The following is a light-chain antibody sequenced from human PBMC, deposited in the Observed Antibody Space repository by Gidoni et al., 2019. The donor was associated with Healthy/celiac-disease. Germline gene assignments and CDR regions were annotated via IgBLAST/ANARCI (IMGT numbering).Light chain of an antibody. V-gene: IGKV3-20*01. CDR1: QSVSSSY. Sequence: EIVLTQSPGTLSLSPGERATLSCRASQSVSSSYLAWYQQKPGQAPRLLIYVESSRATGIPDRFSGSGSGTDFTLTISRLESEDFAVYYCQQYGSSPPYTFGQGTKLEIK. CDR3: QQYGSSPPYT. J-gene: IGKJ2*01. CDR2: VES.